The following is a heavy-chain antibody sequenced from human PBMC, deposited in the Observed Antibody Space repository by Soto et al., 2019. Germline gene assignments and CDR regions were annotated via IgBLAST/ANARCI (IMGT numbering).Heavy chain of an antibody. Sequence: EVQLLESGGGLVQPGGALRLSCAASGFTFSTYWMSWVRQAPGKGLEWVANIKQDGSEKCCVDSVKGRFTISRDNANNSLYLQIDRLRAEDTAVYYCARASTYYDILTGYYPHGMDVWGQGTTVIVSS. J-gene: IGHJ6*02. V-gene: IGHV3-7*05. CDR1: GFTFSTYW. CDR3: ARASTYYDILTGYYPHGMDV. CDR2: IKQDGSEK. D-gene: IGHD3-9*01.